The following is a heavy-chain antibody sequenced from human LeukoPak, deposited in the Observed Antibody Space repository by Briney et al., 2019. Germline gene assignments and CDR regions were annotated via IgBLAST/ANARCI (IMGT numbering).Heavy chain of an antibody. Sequence: GASVKVSCKASGYTFTSYYMHWVRQAPGQGLEWMGIINPSGGSTSYAQKFQGRVTMTRDTSTSTVYKELSSLRSEDTAVYYCARSAEIPVEYYYDSSGPWAFDIWGQGTMVTVSS. V-gene: IGHV1-46*01. CDR3: ARSAEIPVEYYYDSSGPWAFDI. D-gene: IGHD3-22*01. J-gene: IGHJ3*02. CDR2: INPSGGST. CDR1: GYTFTSYY.